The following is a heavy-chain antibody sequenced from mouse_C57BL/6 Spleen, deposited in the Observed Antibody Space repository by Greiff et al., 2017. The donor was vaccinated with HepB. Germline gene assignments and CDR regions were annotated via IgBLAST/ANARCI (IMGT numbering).Heavy chain of an antibody. CDR2: INPGSGGT. CDR1: GYAFTNYL. J-gene: IGHJ4*01. CDR3: ARGVITTVVAEDAMDY. V-gene: IGHV1-54*01. D-gene: IGHD1-1*01. Sequence: VKLQESGAELVRPGTSVKVSCKASGYAFTNYLIEWVKQRPGQGLEWIGVINPGSGGTNYNEKFKGKATLTADKSSSTAYMQLSSLTSEDSAVYFCARGVITTVVAEDAMDYWGQGTSVTVSS.